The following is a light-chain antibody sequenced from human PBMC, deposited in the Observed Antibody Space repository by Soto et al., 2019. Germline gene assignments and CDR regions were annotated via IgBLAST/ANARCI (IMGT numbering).Light chain of an antibody. V-gene: IGLV1-44*01. CDR1: SSNIGSNT. CDR2: SNN. CDR3: AAWDDSLNGQVV. Sequence: QSVLTQPPSASGTPGQRVTISCSGSSSNIGSNTVNLYQQLPGTAPKLLIYSNNQRPSGVPDRFSGSKSGTSASLAISGLQSEDEADYYCAAWDDSLNGQVVFGGGTKLTVL. J-gene: IGLJ2*01.